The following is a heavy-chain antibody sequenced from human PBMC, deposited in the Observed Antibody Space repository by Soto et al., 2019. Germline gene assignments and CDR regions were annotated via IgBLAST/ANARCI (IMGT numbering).Heavy chain of an antibody. D-gene: IGHD2-8*02. CDR2: IYYSGTT. CDR3: AGCSLVLVPAPAFDP. Sequence: PSETLSLTCTVSGGSISSGGYYWSWIRQHPGKGLEWIGYIYYSGTTYYNPSLKSRVTISVDTSKNQFSLKLSSVSAADTALYYCAGCSLVLVPAPAFDPWGRGTVVTVSS. CDR1: GGSISSGGYY. J-gene: IGHJ5*02. V-gene: IGHV4-31*03.